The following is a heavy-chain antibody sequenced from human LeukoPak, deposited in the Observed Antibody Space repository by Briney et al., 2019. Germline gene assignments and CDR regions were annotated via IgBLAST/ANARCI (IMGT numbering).Heavy chain of an antibody. D-gene: IGHD4-23*01. CDR1: GGSFSGYY. Sequence: PSETLSLTCAVYGGSFSGYYWSWIRQPPGKGLEWIGEINHSGSTNYNPSLKSRVTISVDTSKNQFSLKLSSVTAADTAVYYCAREGNGGKVVAFDIGGQGTMVTVSS. V-gene: IGHV4-34*01. CDR2: INHSGST. J-gene: IGHJ3*02. CDR3: AREGNGGKVVAFDI.